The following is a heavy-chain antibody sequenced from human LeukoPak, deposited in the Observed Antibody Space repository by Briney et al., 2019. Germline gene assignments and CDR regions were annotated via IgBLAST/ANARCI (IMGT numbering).Heavy chain of an antibody. CDR3: ARGRIAVSGGNDY. CDR1: GLTVSSNY. D-gene: IGHD6-19*01. V-gene: IGHV3-66*01. J-gene: IGHJ4*02. CDR2: IYSDGST. Sequence: GGSLRLSCAASGLTVSSNYMSWVRQAPGKGLEWVSVIYSDGSTYYADSVKGRFTISRDNSKNTLYLQMNSLRAADTAVYYCARGRIAVSGGNDYWGQGTLVTVSS.